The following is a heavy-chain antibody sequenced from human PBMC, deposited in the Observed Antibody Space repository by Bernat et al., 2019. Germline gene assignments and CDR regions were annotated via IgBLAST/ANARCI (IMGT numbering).Heavy chain of an antibody. V-gene: IGHV3-23*01. CDR3: AKFKATSGTERRAFDM. CDR2: ISGSGDTT. CDR1: GFTFISYA. J-gene: IGHJ3*02. D-gene: IGHD6-13*01. Sequence: EVQLLESGGDLVQPGGSLRLSCAASGFTFISYAMTWVRQAPGKGLEWVSTISGSGDTTHYADSARGRFTISRDNSKNTLYLQMNTLKVEDSAVYYCAKFKATSGTERRAFDMWGQGTVVTVSS.